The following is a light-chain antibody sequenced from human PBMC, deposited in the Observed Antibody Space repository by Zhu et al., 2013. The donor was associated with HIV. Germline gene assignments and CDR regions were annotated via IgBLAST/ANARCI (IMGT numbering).Light chain of an antibody. CDR1: QGIGNY. CDR3: QQYNSFPFT. V-gene: IGKV1-27*01. J-gene: IGKJ3*01. CDR2: ATS. Sequence: IQLTQSPSSLSASVADRVTITCRASQGIGNYLAWYQQRPGKPPKLLISATSTLQSGVPSRFSGSGSGTDFTLTISSLQPEDSATYYCQQYNSFPFTFGPGTKVNIK.